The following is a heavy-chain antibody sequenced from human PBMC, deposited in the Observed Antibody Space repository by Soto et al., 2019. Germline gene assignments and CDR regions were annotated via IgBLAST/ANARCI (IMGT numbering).Heavy chain of an antibody. CDR1: GFTFSSYS. Sequence: GGSLRLSCAASGFTFSSYSMNWVRQAPGKGLEWVSYISSSSSTIYYADSVKGRFTISRDNAKNSLYLQMNSLRAEDTAVYYCARVGPPGAFDIWGQGTMVTVSS. J-gene: IGHJ3*02. CDR2: ISSSSSTI. CDR3: ARVGPPGAFDI. D-gene: IGHD3-10*01. V-gene: IGHV3-48*01.